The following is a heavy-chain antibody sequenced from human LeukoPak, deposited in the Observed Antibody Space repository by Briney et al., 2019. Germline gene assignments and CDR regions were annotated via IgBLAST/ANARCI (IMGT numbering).Heavy chain of an antibody. CDR3: AGSSYCSGGSCYYYYYYMDV. V-gene: IGHV1-69*06. CDR1: GYTFSSYG. J-gene: IGHJ6*03. D-gene: IGHD2-15*01. CDR2: IIPIFGTA. Sequence: GASVKVSCKASGYTFSSYGFSWVRQAPGQGLEWMGGIIPIFGTANYAQKFQGRVTITADKSTSTAYMELSSLRSEDTAVYYCAGSSYCSGGSCYYYYYYMDVWGKGTTVTVSS.